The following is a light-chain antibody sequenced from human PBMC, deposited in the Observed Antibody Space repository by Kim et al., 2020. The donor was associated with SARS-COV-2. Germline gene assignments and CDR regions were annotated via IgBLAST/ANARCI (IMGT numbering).Light chain of an antibody. Sequence: EIVLTQSPATLSLSPGERATLSCRASQSVNSYLAWYQQKPGQAPRLLIYDASNRATGIPARFSGSGSGTDFTLTISSLEPEDFALYYCQQRSNWPRDTFGQGTKLEI. CDR1: QSVNSY. J-gene: IGKJ2*01. V-gene: IGKV3-11*01. CDR3: QQRSNWPRDT. CDR2: DAS.